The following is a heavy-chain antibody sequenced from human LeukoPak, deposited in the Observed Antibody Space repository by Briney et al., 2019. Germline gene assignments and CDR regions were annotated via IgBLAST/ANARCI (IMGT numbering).Heavy chain of an antibody. CDR2: INPNSGGT. J-gene: IGHJ3*02. D-gene: IGHD3-3*01. CDR1: GYTFTGYQ. Sequence: ASVKVSCKTSGYTFTGYQMHWVRQAPGQGLEWMGWINPNSGGTNYAQKFQGRVTMTRDTSITTAYMELSGLTSADTAVYYCARFTGDYDFWSGYNDAFDIWGQGTMVTVSS. V-gene: IGHV1-2*02. CDR3: ARFTGDYDFWSGYNDAFDI.